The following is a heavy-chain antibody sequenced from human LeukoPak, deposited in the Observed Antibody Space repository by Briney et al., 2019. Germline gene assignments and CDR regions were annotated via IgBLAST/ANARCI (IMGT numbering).Heavy chain of an antibody. V-gene: IGHV3-74*01. Sequence: PGGPLRLSCAASGFTFSSYWMHWVRQAPGKGLVWVSRINSDGSSTSYADSVKGRFTISRDNAKNTLYLQMNSLRAEDTAVYYCARGPHYYDKSVAFDIWGQGTMVTVSS. CDR3: ARGPHYYDKSVAFDI. CDR2: INSDGSST. J-gene: IGHJ3*02. D-gene: IGHD3-22*01. CDR1: GFTFSSYW.